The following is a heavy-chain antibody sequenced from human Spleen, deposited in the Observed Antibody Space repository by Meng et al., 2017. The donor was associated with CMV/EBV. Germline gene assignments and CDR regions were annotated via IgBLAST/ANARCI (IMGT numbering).Heavy chain of an antibody. J-gene: IGHJ4*02. D-gene: IGHD3-3*01. Sequence: GGSLRLSCAASGFTFSSYGMHWVRQAPGKGLEWVAFIRYDGSNKYYADSVKGRFTISRDNSKNTLYLQMNSLRAEDTAAYYCAKDDSAYFDFRSGYSTPPDYWGQGTLVTVSS. CDR1: GFTFSSYG. CDR2: IRYDGSNK. CDR3: AKDDSAYFDFRSGYSTPPDY. V-gene: IGHV3-30*02.